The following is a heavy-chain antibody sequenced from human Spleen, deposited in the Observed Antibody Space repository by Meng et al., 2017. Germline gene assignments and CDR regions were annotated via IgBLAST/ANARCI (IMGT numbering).Heavy chain of an antibody. CDR1: GYTFPDYY. CDR2: INPKSGDT. V-gene: IGHV1-2*06. CDR3: ARDEDISAAGKLFGDY. D-gene: IGHD6-25*01. Sequence: QVRLVELGAVVMRPGSSVKVSCKASGYTFPDYYIHWVRRAPGQGLEWMGRINPKSGDTHYAQKFQARVTMTGDTSISTAYMELSGLRSDDTAMYYCARDEDISAAGKLFGDYWGQGTLVTVSS. J-gene: IGHJ4*02.